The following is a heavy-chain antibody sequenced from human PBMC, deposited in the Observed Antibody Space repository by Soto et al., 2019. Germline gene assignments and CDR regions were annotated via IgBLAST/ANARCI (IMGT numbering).Heavy chain of an antibody. CDR2: IFHTGST. D-gene: IGHD7-27*01. J-gene: IGHJ4*02. Sequence: SETLSLTCAVSGYSVSSAGYSWSWVRQPPGKGLEWIGYIFHTGSTYYNPSLRSRVTISIDKSKNQFSLNLSSVTAADTAVYYCARENRLGTSYYDYWGPGTLVTVSS. CDR3: ARENRLGTSYYDY. V-gene: IGHV4-30-2*01. CDR1: GYSVSSAGYS.